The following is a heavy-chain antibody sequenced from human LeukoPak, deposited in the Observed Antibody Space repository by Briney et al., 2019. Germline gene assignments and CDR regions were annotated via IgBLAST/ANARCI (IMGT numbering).Heavy chain of an antibody. J-gene: IGHJ4*02. CDR1: GFTFSTYA. Sequence: PGGSLRLSCAASGFTFSTYAMSWVRQAPGKGLEWVSAISGSGGSTYYADSVKGRFTISRDNSKNTLYLQMNSLRAEDTAVYYCARAVTLEWFPLGYWGQGALVTVSS. CDR2: ISGSGGST. D-gene: IGHD3-3*01. CDR3: ARAVTLEWFPLGY. V-gene: IGHV3-23*01.